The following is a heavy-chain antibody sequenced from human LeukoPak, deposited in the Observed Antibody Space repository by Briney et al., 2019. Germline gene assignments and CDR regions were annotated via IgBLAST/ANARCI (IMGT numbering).Heavy chain of an antibody. J-gene: IGHJ4*02. CDR3: ARNYGSGEFDY. D-gene: IGHD3-10*01. V-gene: IGHV1-3*03. CDR2: INVGNGNT. Sequence: ASVTVSCKASGYTFSSYAIHWVRQAPGQRLEWMGWINVGNGNTKYSQEFQGRITITRYTSATTAYMELSSLRSEDMAVYYCARNYGSGEFDYWGQGTLVTVSS. CDR1: GYTFSSYA.